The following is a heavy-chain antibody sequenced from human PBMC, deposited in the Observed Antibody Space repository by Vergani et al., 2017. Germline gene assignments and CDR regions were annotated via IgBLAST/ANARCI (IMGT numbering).Heavy chain of an antibody. J-gene: IGHJ6*03. V-gene: IGHV3-7*01. Sequence: EVQLVESGGGLVKPGGSLRLSCAASGFTFSSYWMSWVRQAPGKGLEWVANIKQDGSEKYYVDSVKGRFTISRDNAKNSLYLQMNRLRAEDTAVYYCARDYKDYYYYMDVWGKGTTVTVSS. CDR2: IKQDGSEK. CDR3: ARDYKDYYYYMDV. D-gene: IGHD1-14*01. CDR1: GFTFSSYW.